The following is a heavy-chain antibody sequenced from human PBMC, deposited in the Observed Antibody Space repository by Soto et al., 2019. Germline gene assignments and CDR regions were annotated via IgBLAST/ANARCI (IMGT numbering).Heavy chain of an antibody. Sequence: QVQLVQSGAEVKKPGASVKVSCKASGYTFTSYGISWVRQAPGQGLEWMGWISAYNGNTNYAQKLQGRVTMTTDTFTSTAYMEMSGLRSDDTAVYYWARDAMVTGWFDPWGQGTVVIVSS. CDR2: ISAYNGNT. D-gene: IGHD5-18*01. J-gene: IGHJ5*02. V-gene: IGHV1-18*04. CDR3: ARDAMVTGWFDP. CDR1: GYTFTSYG.